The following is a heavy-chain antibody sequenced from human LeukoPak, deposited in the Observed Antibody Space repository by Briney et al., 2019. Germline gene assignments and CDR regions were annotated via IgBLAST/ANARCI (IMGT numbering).Heavy chain of an antibody. V-gene: IGHV1-69*04. J-gene: IGHJ6*02. CDR1: GGTFSSYA. CDR2: IIPIFGIA. CDR3: ARVRPPHYCSSTSCYTGMVYYYGMDV. Sequence: SVKVSCKASGGTFSSYAISWVRQAPGRGLEWMGRIIPIFGIANYAQKFQGRVTITADKSTSTAYMELSSLRSEDTAVYYCARVRPPHYCSSTSCYTGMVYYYGMDVWGQGTTVTVSS. D-gene: IGHD2-2*02.